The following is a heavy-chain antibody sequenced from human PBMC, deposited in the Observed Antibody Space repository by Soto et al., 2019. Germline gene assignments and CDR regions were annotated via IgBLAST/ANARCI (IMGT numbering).Heavy chain of an antibody. Sequence: EVRLLESGGGLVQPGGSLRLSCVASGFTFSNYAMSWVRQAPGKGLEWVSVVTGRSSSTYYADSVEGRFIISRDNSRNTLFLQMNSLGAEDTAVYYCTKHLPSKKNQRRWPDAFHIWGQGTILTVSS. V-gene: IGHV3-23*01. CDR3: TKHLPSKKNQRRWPDAFHI. CDR2: VTGRSSST. D-gene: IGHD2-2*01. J-gene: IGHJ3*02. CDR1: GFTFSNYA.